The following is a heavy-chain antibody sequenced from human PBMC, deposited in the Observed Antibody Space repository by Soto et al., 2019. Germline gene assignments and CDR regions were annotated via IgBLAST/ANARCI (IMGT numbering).Heavy chain of an antibody. CDR1: GYKFANFW. CDR3: AAGYSTGLDSFDI. CDR2: IFPGDSDT. D-gene: IGHD2-8*02. Sequence: GESLKISCKGSGYKFANFWIGWVRQMPGKGLEWMGMIFPGDSDTKNSPSLEGQIAMSVDKSDSSAYLQWRSLKASDTAIYYCAAGYSTGLDSFDIRGKGTIVPVS. J-gene: IGHJ3*02. V-gene: IGHV5-51*01.